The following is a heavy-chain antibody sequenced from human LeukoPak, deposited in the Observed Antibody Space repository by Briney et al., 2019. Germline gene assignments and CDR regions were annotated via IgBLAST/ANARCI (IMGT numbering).Heavy chain of an antibody. CDR2: IIPIFGTA. CDR3: WGGGWKKPFDY. V-gene: IGHV1-69*01. D-gene: IGHD2-21*01. CDR1: GGTFSSYA. J-gene: IGHJ4*02. Sequence: SVKVSCKASGGTFSSYAISWVRQAPGEGLEWMGGIIPIFGTADYAQKFQGRVTIAADESTSTAYMELSSLRSEDTAVYYCWGGGWKKPFDYWGQGTLVTVSS.